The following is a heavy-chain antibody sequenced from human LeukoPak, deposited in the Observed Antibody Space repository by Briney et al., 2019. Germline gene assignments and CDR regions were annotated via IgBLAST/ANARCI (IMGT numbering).Heavy chain of an antibody. CDR1: GGTFSSYA. CDR2: IIPILGIA. CDR3: ARDLGLGYGDQGYFDY. D-gene: IGHD4-17*01. Sequence: GSSVKVSCKASGGTFSSYAISWVRQAPGQGLEWMGRIIPILGIANYAQKFQGRVTITADKSTSTAYMELRSLRSDDTAVYYCARDLGLGYGDQGYFDYWGQGTLVTVSS. V-gene: IGHV1-69*04. J-gene: IGHJ4*02.